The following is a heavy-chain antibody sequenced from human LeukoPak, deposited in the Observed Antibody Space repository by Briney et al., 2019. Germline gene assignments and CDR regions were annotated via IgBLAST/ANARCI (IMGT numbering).Heavy chain of an antibody. J-gene: IGHJ5*02. Sequence: PSETLSLTCTVSGGSISSSSYYWGWIRQPPGKGLEWIGSIYYSGSTYYNPSLKSRVTISVDTSKNQFPLKLSSVTAADTAVYYCARQNDFWSGYYPLWWFDPWGQGTLVTVSS. CDR1: GGSISSSSYY. V-gene: IGHV4-39*01. CDR2: IYYSGST. CDR3: ARQNDFWSGYYPLWWFDP. D-gene: IGHD3-3*01.